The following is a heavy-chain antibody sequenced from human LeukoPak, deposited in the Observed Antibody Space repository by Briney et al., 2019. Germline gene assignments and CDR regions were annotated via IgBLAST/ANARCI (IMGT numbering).Heavy chain of an antibody. Sequence: VASVKVSCKASGYTFTSYAMHWVRQAPGQRLEWMGWINAGNGNTKYSQKFQGRVTITRDTSASTAYMELSSLRSEDTAVYYCARGGRGWLQSRYYFDYWGQGTLVTVSS. CDR3: ARGGRGWLQSRYYFDY. J-gene: IGHJ4*02. CDR1: GYTFTSYA. V-gene: IGHV1-3*01. CDR2: INAGNGNT. D-gene: IGHD5-24*01.